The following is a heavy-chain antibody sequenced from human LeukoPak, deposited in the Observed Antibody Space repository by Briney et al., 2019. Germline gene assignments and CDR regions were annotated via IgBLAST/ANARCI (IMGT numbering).Heavy chain of an antibody. J-gene: IGHJ4*02. CDR3: ARDHGPDYYDSSGYYSPFDY. Sequence: ASVKVSCKASGYTFTGYYMHWVRQAPGQGLEWMGWINPNSGGTNYAQKFQGWVTMTRDTSISTAYMELSRLRSDDTAVYYCARDHGPDYYDSSGYYSPFDYWGQGTLVTVSS. D-gene: IGHD3-22*01. CDR2: INPNSGGT. CDR1: GYTFTGYY. V-gene: IGHV1-2*04.